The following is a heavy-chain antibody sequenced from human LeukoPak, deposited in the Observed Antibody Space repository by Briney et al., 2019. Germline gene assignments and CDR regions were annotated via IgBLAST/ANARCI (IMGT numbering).Heavy chain of an antibody. CDR2: IGSGGAIR. CDR1: GFPFSVYE. V-gene: IGHV3-48*03. D-gene: IGHD6-19*01. CDR3: ALLAVASDFDY. Sequence: GGSLILSCAVSGFPFSVYEMNWVRQAPGKGLEWVSNIGSGGAIRHYSDSVKGRFSISRDNAENSLFLQMNSLRVEDTGIYYCALLAVASDFDYWGQGALVTVSS. J-gene: IGHJ4*02.